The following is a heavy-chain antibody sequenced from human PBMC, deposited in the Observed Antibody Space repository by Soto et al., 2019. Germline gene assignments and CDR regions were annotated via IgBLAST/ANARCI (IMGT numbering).Heavy chain of an antibody. CDR2: IWYDGSNK. Sequence: QVQLVESGGGVVQPGRSLTLSCAASGFTFNIYAMHWVRQAPGKGLEWVAVIWYDGSNKYYADSVKGRFTISRDNSKNTLYLQMSTLRAEDTAVYYCAIDRGSSGQGGMDVWCQGTTVTVSS. J-gene: IGHJ6*02. CDR3: AIDRGSSGQGGMDV. V-gene: IGHV3-33*01. D-gene: IGHD3-22*01. CDR1: GFTFNIYA.